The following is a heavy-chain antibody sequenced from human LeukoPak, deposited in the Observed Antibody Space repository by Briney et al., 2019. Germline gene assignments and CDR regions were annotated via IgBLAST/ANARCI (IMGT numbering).Heavy chain of an antibody. CDR3: ARDPPHSSGPNSPCFEY. CDR2: ISTYNGNT. CDR1: GYTFSTYG. D-gene: IGHD6-19*01. Sequence: GASVKVSCKASGYTFSTYGISWVRQAPGQGLEWMGWISTYNGNTEYAQQFQGRVTMTTDTSTSTAYMELGSLRSGDTAVYYCARDPPHSSGPNSPCFEYWGQGTLVTVSS. J-gene: IGHJ4*02. V-gene: IGHV1-18*01.